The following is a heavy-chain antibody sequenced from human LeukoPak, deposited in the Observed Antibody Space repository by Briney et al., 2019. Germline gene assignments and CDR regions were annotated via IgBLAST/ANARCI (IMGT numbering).Heavy chain of an antibody. Sequence: GGSLRLSCAASGFTFSSYGMHWVRQAPGKGLEWVAVISYDGSNKYYADSVKGRFTISRDNSKNTLYLQMNSLRAEDTAVYYCAKGLGTVTGHDYWGQGTLVTVSS. CDR1: GFTFSSYG. CDR2: ISYDGSNK. V-gene: IGHV3-30*18. J-gene: IGHJ4*02. D-gene: IGHD4-17*01. CDR3: AKGLGTVTGHDY.